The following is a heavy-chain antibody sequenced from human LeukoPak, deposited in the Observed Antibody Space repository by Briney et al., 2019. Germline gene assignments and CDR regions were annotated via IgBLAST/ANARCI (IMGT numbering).Heavy chain of an antibody. D-gene: IGHD7-27*01. CDR3: ARINLGTPQYYYYGMDV. CDR1: GYTFTGYY. J-gene: IGHJ6*02. Sequence: ASVKVSCKASGYTFTGYYMHWVRQAPGQGLEWMGWINPNSGGTNYAQKFQGRVTMTRDTSISTAYMELSRLRSDDTAVYYCARINLGTPQYYYYGMDVWGQGTTVTVSS. CDR2: INPNSGGT. V-gene: IGHV1-2*02.